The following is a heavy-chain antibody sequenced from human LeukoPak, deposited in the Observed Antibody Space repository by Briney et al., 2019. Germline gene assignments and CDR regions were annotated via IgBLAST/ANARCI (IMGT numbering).Heavy chain of an antibody. J-gene: IGHJ4*02. CDR1: GGSISSSSHY. CDR2: IYYSGST. V-gene: IGHV4-39*07. CDR3: ARVAAAAYDY. Sequence: SETLSLTCTVSGGSISSSSHYWGWIRQPPGKGLEWIGSIYYSGSTNYSPSLKSRVTISVDTSKNQFSLKLSSVTAADTAVYYCARVAAAAYDYWGQGTLVTVSS. D-gene: IGHD6-13*01.